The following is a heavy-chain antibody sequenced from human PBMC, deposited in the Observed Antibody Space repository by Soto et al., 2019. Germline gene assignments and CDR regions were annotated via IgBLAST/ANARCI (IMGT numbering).Heavy chain of an antibody. J-gene: IGHJ4*02. CDR1: GGSISSYY. Sequence: SETLSLTCTVSGGSISSYYWSWIRQPPGKGLEWIGYIYYSGSTNYNPSLKSRVTISVDTSKNQFSLKLSSVTAADTAVYYCARDRCSGGSCHLDYWGQGTLVTVSS. D-gene: IGHD2-15*01. V-gene: IGHV4-59*01. CDR3: ARDRCSGGSCHLDY. CDR2: IYYSGST.